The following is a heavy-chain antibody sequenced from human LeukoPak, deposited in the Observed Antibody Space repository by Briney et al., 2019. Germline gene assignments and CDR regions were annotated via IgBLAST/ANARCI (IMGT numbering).Heavy chain of an antibody. CDR3: ARRAGAYSHPYDY. CDR1: GFTVNGDS. D-gene: IGHD4/OR15-4a*01. V-gene: IGHV3-53*01. J-gene: IGHJ4*02. CDR2: IYSGGST. Sequence: PGGPLRLSCTVSGFTVNGDSMSWVRQAPGMGLEWVSFIYSGGSTHYSDSVKGRFTISRDNSKNTLYLQMTSLRAEDTAVYYCARRAGAYSHPYDYWGQGTLVTVSS.